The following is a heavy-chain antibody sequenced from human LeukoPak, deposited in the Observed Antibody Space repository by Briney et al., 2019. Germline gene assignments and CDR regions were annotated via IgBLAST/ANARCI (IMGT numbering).Heavy chain of an antibody. CDR1: GYTFTNYW. J-gene: IGHJ4*02. CDR3: ARNGYTSTWDFDY. V-gene: IGHV5-51*01. D-gene: IGHD6-13*01. Sequence: GESLKISCKASGYTFTNYWIGLVRQMPGQGLEWMGSIYPGDSDTRYNPSFQGQVTISADKSITTAYLQWSSLKASDTAMYYCARNGYTSTWDFDYWGQGTLATVSS. CDR2: IYPGDSDT.